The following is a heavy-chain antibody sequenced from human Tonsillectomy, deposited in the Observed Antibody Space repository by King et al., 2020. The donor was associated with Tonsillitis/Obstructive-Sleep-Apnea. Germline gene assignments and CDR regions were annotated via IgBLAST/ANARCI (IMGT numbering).Heavy chain of an antibody. Sequence: VQLVESGGGLVKPGRSLRLSCTASGFTFGDYAMSWFRQAPGKGLEWVGFIRSKAYGGTTEYAASVKGRFTISRDDSKSIAYLQMNSLKTEDTAVYYCTRDHSKVTDSFDYWGQGTLVTVSS. CDR1: GFTFGDYA. V-gene: IGHV3-49*05. CDR3: TRDHSKVTDSFDY. J-gene: IGHJ4*02. CDR2: IRSKAYGGTT. D-gene: IGHD4-17*01.